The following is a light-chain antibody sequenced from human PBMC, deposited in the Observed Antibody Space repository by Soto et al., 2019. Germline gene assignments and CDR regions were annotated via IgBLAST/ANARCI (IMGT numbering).Light chain of an antibody. CDR1: QTVCRGC. J-gene: IGKJ4*01. CDR3: QQYGTSPPLT. CDR2: GVS. Sequence: TQSPGTLSLSPGERATISCRASQTVCRGCLAWYQQQSGQAPRLLIFGVSNRPTGIPDRFSGSGSGTDFTLTISRLEPEDFAVYFCQQYGTSPPLTFGGGTKVDIK. V-gene: IGKV3-20*01.